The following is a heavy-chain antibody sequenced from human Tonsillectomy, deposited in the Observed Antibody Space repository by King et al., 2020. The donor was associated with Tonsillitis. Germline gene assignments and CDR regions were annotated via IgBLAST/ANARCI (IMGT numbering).Heavy chain of an antibody. J-gene: IGHJ4*02. D-gene: IGHD3-3*01. V-gene: IGHV3-23*04. CDR2: ISGSGDSK. CDR1: GFTFSSYV. Sequence: VQLVESGGGLVQPGGSLRLSCEASGFTFSSYVMSWVRQAPGKGLEWVSSISGSGDSKYYADSVKGRFTISRDNSKKTVYLQMNNLRGEDTAGYYCARGDYDYWSGLDHWGQGTLVTVSS. CDR3: ARGDYDYWSGLDH.